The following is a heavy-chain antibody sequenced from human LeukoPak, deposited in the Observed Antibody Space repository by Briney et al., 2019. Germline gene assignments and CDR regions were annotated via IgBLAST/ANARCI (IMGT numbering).Heavy chain of an antibody. CDR2: ISGSGGST. J-gene: IGHJ6*02. CDR1: GFTFSSYA. D-gene: IGHD5-24*01. CDR3: ASSTYNYDYALDV. Sequence: GGSLRLSCAASGFTFSSYAMSWVRQAPGKGLEWVSAISGSGGSTYYADSVKGRFTISRDNSKNTLYLQMNSLRVEDTAVYYCASSTYNYDYALDVWGQGTTVTVSS. V-gene: IGHV3-23*01.